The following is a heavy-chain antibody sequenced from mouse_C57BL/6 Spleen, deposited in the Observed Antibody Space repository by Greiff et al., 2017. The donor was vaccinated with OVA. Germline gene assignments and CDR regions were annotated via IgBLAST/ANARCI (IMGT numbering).Heavy chain of an antibody. CDR1: GYTFTSYW. J-gene: IGHJ4*01. Sequence: VQLQQPGAELVKPGASVKLSCKASGYTFTSYWMHWVKQRPGQGLEWIGMIHPNSGSTNYNEKFKSKATLNVDKSSSTAYMQLSSLTSEDSAVYYCSYYGSSYAMDYWGQGTSVTVSS. D-gene: IGHD1-1*01. CDR2: IHPNSGST. V-gene: IGHV1-64*01. CDR3: SYYGSSYAMDY.